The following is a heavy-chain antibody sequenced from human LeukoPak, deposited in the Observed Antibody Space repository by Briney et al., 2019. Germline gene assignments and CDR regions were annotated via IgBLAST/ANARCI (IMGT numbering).Heavy chain of an antibody. J-gene: IGHJ4*02. D-gene: IGHD3-10*01. Sequence: AGGSLRLSCAASGFTFSSYAMSWVRQAPGKGLEWVSAISGSGGSTYYADSVKGRFTISRDNSKNTLYLQMNSLRAEDTAVYYCAKAGWFGELFDYFDYWGQGTLVTVSS. CDR1: GFTFSSYA. CDR2: ISGSGGST. CDR3: AKAGWFGELFDYFDY. V-gene: IGHV3-23*01.